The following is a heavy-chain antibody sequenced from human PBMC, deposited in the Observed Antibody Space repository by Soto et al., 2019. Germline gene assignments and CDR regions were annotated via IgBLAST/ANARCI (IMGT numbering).Heavy chain of an antibody. V-gene: IGHV4-34*01. Sequence: PSETLSLTCAVYGGSFSGYYWSWIRQPPGKGLEWIGEINHSGSTNYNPSLKSRVTISVDTSKNQFSLKLSSVTAADTAVYYCARALSMVRGVMRFNGFDPWGQGTLVTISS. CDR1: GGSFSGYY. CDR3: ARALSMVRGVMRFNGFDP. D-gene: IGHD3-10*01. J-gene: IGHJ5*02. CDR2: INHSGST.